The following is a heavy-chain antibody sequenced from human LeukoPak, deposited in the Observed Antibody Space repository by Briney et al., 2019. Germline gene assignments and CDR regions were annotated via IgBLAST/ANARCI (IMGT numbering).Heavy chain of an antibody. V-gene: IGHV4-39*07. CDR3: ARDQSYCSSTSYIGPFDH. CDR2: IYSNGDT. Sequence: SETLSLTCTVSGGSIRRNTYYWGWIRQPPGKGLEWIGSIYSNGDTFYNPSVKSRVTISVDTSKNQFSLRLTSVTAADTALYYCARDQSYCSSTSYIGPFDHWGQGTLVTVSS. D-gene: IGHD2-2*01. J-gene: IGHJ4*02. CDR1: GGSIRRNTYY.